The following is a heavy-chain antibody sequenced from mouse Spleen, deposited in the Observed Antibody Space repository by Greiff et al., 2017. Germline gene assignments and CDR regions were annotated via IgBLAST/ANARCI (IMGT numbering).Heavy chain of an antibody. D-gene: IGHD2-5*01. CDR3: AREDSNLTPFAY. V-gene: IGHV1-55*01. Sequence: QVQLQRPGAELVKPGASVKMSCKASGYTFTSYWITWVKQRPGQGLEWIGDIYPGSGSTNYNEKFKSKATLTVDTSSSTAYMQLSSLTSEDSAVYYCAREDSNLTPFAYWGQGTLVTVSA. J-gene: IGHJ3*01. CDR1: GYTFTSYW. CDR2: IYPGSGST.